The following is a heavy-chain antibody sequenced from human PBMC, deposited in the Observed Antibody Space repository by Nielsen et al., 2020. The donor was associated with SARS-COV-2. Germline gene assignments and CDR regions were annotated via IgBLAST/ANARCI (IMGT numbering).Heavy chain of an antibody. CDR1: GGTFSSYA. Sequence: ASVKVSCKASGGTFSSYAISWVRQAPGQGLEWMGIINPSGGSTSYAQKFQGRVTMTRDTSTSTVYMELSSLRSEDTAVYYCARDAPDSSGYHDYWGQGTLVTVSS. CDR3: ARDAPDSSGYHDY. J-gene: IGHJ4*02. D-gene: IGHD3-22*01. CDR2: INPSGGST. V-gene: IGHV1-46*01.